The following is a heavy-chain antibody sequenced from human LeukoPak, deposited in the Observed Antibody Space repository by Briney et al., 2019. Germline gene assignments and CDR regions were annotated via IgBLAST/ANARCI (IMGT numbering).Heavy chain of an antibody. D-gene: IGHD2-15*01. CDR3: ARDRQLYCSGGSCYWVHYYYYGMDV. J-gene: IGHJ6*02. CDR2: ISAYNGNT. CDR1: GYTFTSYG. V-gene: IGHV1-18*01. Sequence: ASVKVSCKASGYTFTSYGISWVRQAPGQGLEWMGWISAYNGNTNYAQKLQGRVTMTTDTSTSTAYMELRSLRSDDTAVYYCARDRQLYCSGGSCYWVHYYYYGMDVWGQGTTVTVSS.